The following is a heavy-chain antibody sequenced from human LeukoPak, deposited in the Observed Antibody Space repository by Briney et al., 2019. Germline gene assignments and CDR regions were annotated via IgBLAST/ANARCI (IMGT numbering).Heavy chain of an antibody. V-gene: IGHV3-23*01. J-gene: IGHJ4*02. CDR1: GFTFTSYA. CDR2: IRGSDSST. Sequence: GGPLRLSCAASGFTFTSYAMSWVRQAPGKGLEWVSGIRGSDSSTYYADSVKGRFTISRDTSRNTVYLQMNSLRDEDTAVYFCAKVRRLTTVTAGYFDSWGQGTLVTVSS. CDR3: AKVRRLTTVTAGYFDS. D-gene: IGHD4-17*01.